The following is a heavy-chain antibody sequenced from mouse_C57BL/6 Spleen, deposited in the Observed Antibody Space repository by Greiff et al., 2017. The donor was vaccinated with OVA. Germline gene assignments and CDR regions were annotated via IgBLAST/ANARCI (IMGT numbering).Heavy chain of an antibody. CDR2: IDPSDSET. Sequence: VQLQQPGAELVRPGSSVKLSCKASGYTFTSYWMHWVKQRPIQGLEWIGNIDPSDSETHYNQKFKDKATLTVDKSSSTAYMQLSSLTSEDSAVYYCAREGSSGYVRYFDYWGQGTTLTVSS. J-gene: IGHJ2*01. CDR1: GYTFTSYW. CDR3: AREGSSGYVRYFDY. D-gene: IGHD3-2*02. V-gene: IGHV1-52*01.